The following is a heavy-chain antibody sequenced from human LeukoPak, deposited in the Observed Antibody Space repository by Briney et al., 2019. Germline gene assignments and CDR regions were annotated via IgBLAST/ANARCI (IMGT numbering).Heavy chain of an antibody. Sequence: GSSVKVSCKASGGTFSSYAISWVRQAPGQGLEWMGRIIPIFGTANYAQKFQGRVTITTDESTSTAYMELSSLRSEDTAVYYCASPLGGYFEGAFDIWGQGTMVAVSS. V-gene: IGHV1-69*05. CDR3: ASPLGGYFEGAFDI. J-gene: IGHJ3*02. D-gene: IGHD3-9*01. CDR2: IIPIFGTA. CDR1: GGTFSSYA.